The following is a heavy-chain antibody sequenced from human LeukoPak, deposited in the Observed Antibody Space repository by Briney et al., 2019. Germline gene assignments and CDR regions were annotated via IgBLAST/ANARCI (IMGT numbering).Heavy chain of an antibody. Sequence: GGSLRLSCTGSGFTFGDYAMSWVRQAPGKGLEWVSFSRSKAYGGTTEYAASVKGRFTIPRDDSKSIASLQMNSLKTEDTAVYYCTRAQSSGGGYYYYGMDVWGQGTTVTVSS. D-gene: IGHD3-16*01. CDR2: SRSKAYGGTT. CDR1: GFTFGDYA. CDR3: TRAQSSGGGYYYYGMDV. J-gene: IGHJ6*02. V-gene: IGHV3-49*04.